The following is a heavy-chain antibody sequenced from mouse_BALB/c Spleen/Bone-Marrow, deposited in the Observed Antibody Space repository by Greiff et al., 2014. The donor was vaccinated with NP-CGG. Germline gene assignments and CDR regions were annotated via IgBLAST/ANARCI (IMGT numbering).Heavy chain of an antibody. V-gene: IGHV14-3*02. CDR2: IDPANDNT. CDR3: ANYFYGFYFSY. D-gene: IGHD1-1*01. Sequence: EVHLVESGAELVKPGASVKLSCTASGFNIKDTYMHWVKQRPEQGLEWIGRIDPANDNTKYDPKFQGKATITADTSSNTAYLQLSSLTSEDTAFYYCANYFYGFYFSYCRHGPPLPVSS. CDR1: GFNIKDTY. J-gene: IGHJ2*01.